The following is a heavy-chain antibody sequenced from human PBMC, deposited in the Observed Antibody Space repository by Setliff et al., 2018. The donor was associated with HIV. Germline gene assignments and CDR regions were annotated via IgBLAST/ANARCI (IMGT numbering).Heavy chain of an antibody. Sequence: SETLSLTCAVYGGSFSGYYWSWIRQPPGKGLEWIGEINHSGSTNYNPSLKSRVTISVDTSKNQFSLKLSSVTAADTAVYYCARALGSRYDWNYRYWYFDLWGRGTLVTVSS. CDR3: ARALGSRYDWNYRYWYFDL. V-gene: IGHV4-34*01. D-gene: IGHD1-7*01. CDR2: INHSGST. CDR1: GGSFSGYY. J-gene: IGHJ2*01.